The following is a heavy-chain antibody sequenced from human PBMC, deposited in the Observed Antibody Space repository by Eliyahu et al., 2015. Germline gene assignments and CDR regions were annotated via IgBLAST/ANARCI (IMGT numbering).Heavy chain of an antibody. J-gene: IGHJ5*02. D-gene: IGHD2-15*01. CDR2: IYYSGST. CDR3: ARLLYCSGGSCSANWFDP. Sequence: QVQLQESGPGLVKPSETLSLTCTVSGXSXTRYYXXWIRQPPGKGLEWIGYIYYSGSTNYNPPLKSRVTISVDTSKNQFSLKLSSVTAADTAVYYCARLLYCSGGSCSANWFDPWGQGTLVTVSS. V-gene: IGHV4-59*08. CDR1: GXSXTRYY.